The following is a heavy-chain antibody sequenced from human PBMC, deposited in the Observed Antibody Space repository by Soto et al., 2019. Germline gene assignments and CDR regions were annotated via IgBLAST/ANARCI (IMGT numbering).Heavy chain of an antibody. CDR2: IYYSGST. D-gene: IGHD6-13*01. CDR3: ARGGAAARPGYSSSWYKYNWFDP. V-gene: IGHV4-59*08. J-gene: IGHJ5*02. CDR1: GDTISSYD. Sequence: SETLALTCTVSGDTISSYDWSWIRKPPGKGLEWIGYIYYSGSTNYNPSLKSRVTISVDTSKNQFSLKLSSVTAADTAVYYCARGGAAARPGYSSSWYKYNWFDPWGQGTLVTVSS.